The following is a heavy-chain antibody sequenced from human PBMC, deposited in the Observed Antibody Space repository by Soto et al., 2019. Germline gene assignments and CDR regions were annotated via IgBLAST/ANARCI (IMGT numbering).Heavy chain of an antibody. CDR1: GFTFSSYA. J-gene: IGHJ6*03. CDR2: ISGSGGST. V-gene: IGHV3-23*01. D-gene: IGHD6-6*01. CDR3: AKSSGYYYYYYMDV. Sequence: PGGSLRLSCAASGFTFSSYAMSWVRQAPGKGLEWVSAISGSGGSTYYADSVKGRFTISRDNSKNTLYLQMNSLRAEDTAVYYCAKSSGYYYYYYMDVWGKGTTVTVSS.